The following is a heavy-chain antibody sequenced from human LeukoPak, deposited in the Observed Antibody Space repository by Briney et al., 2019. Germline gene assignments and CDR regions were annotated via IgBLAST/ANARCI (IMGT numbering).Heavy chain of an antibody. CDR3: ARGRRSGPSPLAY. CDR2: MNPDRGNT. V-gene: IGHV1-8*01. CDR1: GYSFTNYD. Sequence: ASVKVSCKTSGYSFTNYDINWVRQATGQGLEWMGWMNPDRGNTDYAQKFQGRVTITRDTSISTAYLELSSLRSEDTAVYYCARGRRSGPSPLAYWGQGTLVTVSS. J-gene: IGHJ4*02. D-gene: IGHD2-8*02.